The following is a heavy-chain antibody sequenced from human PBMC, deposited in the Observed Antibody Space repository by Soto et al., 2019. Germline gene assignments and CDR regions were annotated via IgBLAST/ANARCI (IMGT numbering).Heavy chain of an antibody. CDR1: GYTFTSYG. CDR3: ARAMPTACYIYFDQ. CDR2: INNGRSNT. D-gene: IGHD3-16*02. Sequence: QVDLVQSGAEVKEPGASVRISCEASGYTFTSYGIHWVRQAPGQRLEWMGGINNGRSNTRYLPEFQARVTITRDTSASTAYMELNSLRSEDTAVYYCARAMPTACYIYFDQWGQGTLVTVSS. V-gene: IGHV1-3*04. J-gene: IGHJ4*02.